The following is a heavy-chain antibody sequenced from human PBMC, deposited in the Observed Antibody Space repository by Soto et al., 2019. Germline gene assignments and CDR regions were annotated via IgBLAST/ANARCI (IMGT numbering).Heavy chain of an antibody. D-gene: IGHD5-12*01. CDR2: ISTYSGDT. V-gene: IGHV1-18*01. CDR3: AGHHGPTTSEDWFDP. Sequence: QVHLVQSGVEVKTPGASVKVSCQASGYTFFTYDISWVRQAPGQGLEWMGWISTYSGDTKYAQKFQGRVTMTTDTSTTRAYLDLRSLRSDDTAVYYWAGHHGPTTSEDWFDPWGQGPLVTVSS. CDR1: GYTFFTYD. J-gene: IGHJ5*02.